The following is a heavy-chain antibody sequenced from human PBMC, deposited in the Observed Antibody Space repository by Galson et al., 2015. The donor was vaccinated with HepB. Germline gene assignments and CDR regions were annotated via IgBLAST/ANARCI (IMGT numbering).Heavy chain of an antibody. CDR2: ISWNSGSI. J-gene: IGHJ4*02. CDR3: ARVGPGYYDSSGSPYYFDY. V-gene: IGHV3-9*01. Sequence: SLRLSCAASGFTFDDYAMHWVRQAPGKGLEWVSGISWNSGSIYYADSVKGRFTISRDNAKNSLYLQMNSLRAEDTAVYYCARVGPGYYDSSGSPYYFDYWGQGTLVTVSS. CDR1: GFTFDDYA. D-gene: IGHD3-22*01.